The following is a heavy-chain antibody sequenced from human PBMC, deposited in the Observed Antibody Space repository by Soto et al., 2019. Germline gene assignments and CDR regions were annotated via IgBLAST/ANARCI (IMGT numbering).Heavy chain of an antibody. D-gene: IGHD2-15*01. CDR1: GFTFISHS. Sequence: EMHLVESGGGLVKPGGSLRLSCAASGFTFISHSMNWVRQAPGKGLEWVSSISSSSTYIYYADSLKGRFTISRDNAKNSLYLQMNSLRAEDTAVYYCVRGGSGDFDYWGQGTLVTVSS. CDR3: VRGGSGDFDY. V-gene: IGHV3-21*01. CDR2: ISSSSTYI. J-gene: IGHJ4*02.